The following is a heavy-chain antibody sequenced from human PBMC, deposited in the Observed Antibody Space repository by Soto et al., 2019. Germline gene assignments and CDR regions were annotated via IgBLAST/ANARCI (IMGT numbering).Heavy chain of an antibody. V-gene: IGHV3-21*01. CDR1: GFTFSSYS. J-gene: IGHJ5*02. D-gene: IGHD3-10*01. CDR2: ISSSSSYI. CDR3: AREYTVRGVIGRWFDP. Sequence: GGSLRLSCAASGFTFSSYSMNWVRQAPGKGLEWVSSISSSSSYIYYADSVKGRFTISRDNAKNSLYLQMNSLRAEDTAVYYCAREYTVRGVIGRWFDPWGQGTLVTV.